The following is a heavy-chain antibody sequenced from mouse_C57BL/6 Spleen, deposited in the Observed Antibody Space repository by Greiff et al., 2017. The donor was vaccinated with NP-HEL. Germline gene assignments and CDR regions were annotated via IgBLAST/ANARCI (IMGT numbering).Heavy chain of an antibody. CDR2: IYPGGGYT. J-gene: IGHJ4*01. CDR3: ARTAQATYAMDY. CDR1: GYTFTNYW. V-gene: IGHV1-63*01. Sequence: VQLQQSGAELVRPGTSVKMSCKASGYTFTNYWIGWAKQRPGHGLEWIGDIYPGGGYTNYNEKFKGKATLTADKSSSTAYMQFNSLTSEDSAIYYCARTAQATYAMDYWGQGTSVTVSS. D-gene: IGHD3-2*02.